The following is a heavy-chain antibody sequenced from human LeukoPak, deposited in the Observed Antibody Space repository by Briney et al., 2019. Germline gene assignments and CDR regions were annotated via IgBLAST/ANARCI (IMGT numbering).Heavy chain of an antibody. V-gene: IGHV3-15*07. J-gene: IGHJ4*02. CDR3: STTYYYDSSEGY. CDR1: GFTFRRYD. D-gene: IGHD3-22*01. Sequence: GGSLRLSCASSGFTFRRYDMNWVRQAPGKGLEWVGRIKSKTDGGTTDYAAPVKGRFTISRDDSKNTLYLQMNSLKTEDTAVYYCSTTYYYDSSEGYWGQGTLVTVSS. CDR2: IKSKTDGGTT.